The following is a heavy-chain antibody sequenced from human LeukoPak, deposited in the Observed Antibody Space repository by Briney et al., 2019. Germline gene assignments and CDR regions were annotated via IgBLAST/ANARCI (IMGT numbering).Heavy chain of an antibody. CDR1: GYPFTNYG. CDR2: ISAYNGNT. V-gene: IGHV1-18*01. Sequence: ASVKVSCKASGYPFTNYGISWVRQAPGQGLEWMGWISAYNGNTNYAQKLQGRVTMTTDTSTTTAYMELRSLRSDDTAVYYCARDGLRFLEWTTSWFDPWGQGTLVTVSS. CDR3: ARDGLRFLEWTTSWFDP. J-gene: IGHJ5*02. D-gene: IGHD3-3*01.